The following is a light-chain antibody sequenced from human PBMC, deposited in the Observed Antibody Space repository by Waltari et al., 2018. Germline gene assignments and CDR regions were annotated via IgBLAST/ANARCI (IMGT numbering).Light chain of an antibody. Sequence: DIQVTQSPSTLSASLGDRVTIPSRASQRISSWLAWYQQKLGKAPKILIKKAYSLESGVPSRFTGSGSGTEFTLTISSLQPDDFAPYYCQQYNNYPYTFGQGTKLEIK. CDR1: QRISSW. CDR3: QQYNNYPYT. CDR2: KAY. V-gene: IGKV1-5*03. J-gene: IGKJ2*01.